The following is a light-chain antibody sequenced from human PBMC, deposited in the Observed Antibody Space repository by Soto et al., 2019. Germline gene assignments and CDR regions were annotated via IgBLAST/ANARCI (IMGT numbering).Light chain of an antibody. V-gene: IGKV3-20*01. CDR1: QSVSSSY. CDR3: QQYGSAPQT. Sequence: EIVLTQSPGTLSLSPGERATLSCRASQSVSSSYLAWYQQKPGQAPRLLIYGASSRATGIPDRFSGSGSGTDCTLTISRLEPEDSAVYYCQQYGSAPQTFGQGTKVEIQ. CDR2: GAS. J-gene: IGKJ1*01.